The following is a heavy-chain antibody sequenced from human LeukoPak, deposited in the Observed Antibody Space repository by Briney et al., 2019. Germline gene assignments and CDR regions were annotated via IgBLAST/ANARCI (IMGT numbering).Heavy chain of an antibody. CDR1: GFTFSSYA. CDR2: FSGGSGNT. V-gene: IGHV3-23*01. CDR3: AKRGEPKAFDY. Sequence: GGSLRLSCAASGFTFSSYAMSWVRQAPGKGLEWVSSFSGGSGNTYYADSVKGRFTTSRDNSQNTLYLQMNSLRAEDTAVYYCAKRGEPKAFDYWGQGTLVTVSS. J-gene: IGHJ4*02. D-gene: IGHD3-16*01.